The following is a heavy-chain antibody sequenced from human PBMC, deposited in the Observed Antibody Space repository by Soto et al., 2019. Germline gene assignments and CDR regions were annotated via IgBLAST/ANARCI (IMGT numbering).Heavy chain of an antibody. CDR2: IWHAGNYK. CDR3: ARDRAAAGKGGQHLDY. V-gene: IGHV3-33*01. CDR1: GFTFGNYG. D-gene: IGHD6-13*01. J-gene: IGHJ4*02. Sequence: QVQLVESGGGVVQPGTSLRLACEASGFTFGNYGMHWVRQAPGKGLEWVAVIWHAGNYKYSADSVKGRFTISRDNSKNTLFLQMNSLTAEDTAVYYCARDRAAAGKGGQHLDYWGQGTLVSVSS.